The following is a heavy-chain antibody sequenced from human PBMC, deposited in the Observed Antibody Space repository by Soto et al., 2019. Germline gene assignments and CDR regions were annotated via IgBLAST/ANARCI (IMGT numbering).Heavy chain of an antibody. V-gene: IGHV1-69*01. CDR3: VLPKEDYCSGGSCYPGAFDI. CDR1: GSAFSSFA. CDR2: IIPLFGTA. J-gene: IGHJ3*02. Sequence: QVPLVQSGAEVKKPGSSVKVSCKASGSAFSSFAISWVRQAPGQGLEWMGGIIPLFGTANYAQNFQGRVTIIADESTSTAYMELSSLRSEDTALYYCVLPKEDYCSGGSCYPGAFDIWGQGTMVTVSS. D-gene: IGHD2-15*01.